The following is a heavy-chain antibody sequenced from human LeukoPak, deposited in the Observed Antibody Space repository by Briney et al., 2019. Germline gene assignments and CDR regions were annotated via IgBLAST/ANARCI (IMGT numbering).Heavy chain of an antibody. J-gene: IGHJ4*02. CDR2: INPSGGST. V-gene: IGHV1-46*01. D-gene: IGHD1-26*01. CDR3: ATRIVGATLFDY. Sequence: ASVKVSCKASGYTFTSYYMHWVRQAPGQGLGWMGIINPSGGSTSYAQKFQGRVTMTRDTSTSTVYMELSSLRSEDTAVYYCATRIVGATLFDYWGQGTLVTVSS. CDR1: GYTFTSYY.